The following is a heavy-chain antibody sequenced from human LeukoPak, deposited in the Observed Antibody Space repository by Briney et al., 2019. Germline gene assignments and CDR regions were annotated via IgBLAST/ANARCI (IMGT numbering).Heavy chain of an antibody. D-gene: IGHD3-22*01. CDR2: IYYSGST. J-gene: IGHJ6*02. Sequence: SQTLSLTCTVSGGSISSGDYYWSWLRQPPGTGLEWIGYIYYSGSTYYNPSLKSRVTISVDTSKNQFSLKLSSVTAADTAVYYCARDSTARDEDSSAPYGMDVWGQGTTVTVSS. CDR1: GGSISSGDYY. CDR3: ARDSTARDEDSSAPYGMDV. V-gene: IGHV4-30-4*01.